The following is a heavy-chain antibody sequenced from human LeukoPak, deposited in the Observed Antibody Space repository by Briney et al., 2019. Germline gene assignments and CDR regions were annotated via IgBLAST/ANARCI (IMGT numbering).Heavy chain of an antibody. D-gene: IGHD2-21*02. Sequence: GGSLRLSCAASGFTFSSYAMSWVRQAPGKGPEWVSAISGSGGSTYYADSVKGRFTISRDNSKNTLYLQMNSLRAEDTAVYYCAKSREAIVVVTAIDYWGQGTLVTVSS. CDR3: AKSREAIVVVTAIDY. CDR1: GFTFSSYA. CDR2: ISGSGGST. J-gene: IGHJ4*02. V-gene: IGHV3-23*01.